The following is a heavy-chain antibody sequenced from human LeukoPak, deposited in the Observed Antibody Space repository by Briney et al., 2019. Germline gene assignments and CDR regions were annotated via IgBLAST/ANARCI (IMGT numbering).Heavy chain of an antibody. D-gene: IGHD2-15*01. Sequence: ASVKVSCKASVYTFTTYGISWVRQAPGQGLEWMGWISAYNGNTNYAQKLQGRVTMTTDTSTSTAYMELRSPRSDDTAVYYCARGYCSGGSCYGYYYYYYMDVWGKGTTVTVSS. CDR1: VYTFTTYG. V-gene: IGHV1-18*01. CDR2: ISAYNGNT. J-gene: IGHJ6*03. CDR3: ARGYCSGGSCYGYYYYYYMDV.